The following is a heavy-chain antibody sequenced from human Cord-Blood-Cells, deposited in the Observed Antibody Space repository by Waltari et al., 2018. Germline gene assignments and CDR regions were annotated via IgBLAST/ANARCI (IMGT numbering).Heavy chain of an antibody. J-gene: IGHJ3*02. Sequence: QVQLQQRGAGRLKPSETLSLTCAVHGGSFSGYYCSGIRQPPGKGLEWIGEINHSGSTNYNPSLKSRVTISVDTSKTQFSLKLSSVTAADTAVYYCARGRVQLERRGLGAFDIWGQGTMVTVSS. CDR1: GGSFSGYY. CDR2: INHSGST. D-gene: IGHD1-1*01. CDR3: ARGRVQLERRGLGAFDI. V-gene: IGHV4-34*01.